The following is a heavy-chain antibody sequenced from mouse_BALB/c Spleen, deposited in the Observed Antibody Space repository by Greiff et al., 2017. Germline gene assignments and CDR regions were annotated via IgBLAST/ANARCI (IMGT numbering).Heavy chain of an antibody. CDR3: ARQGAYYGIDY. Sequence: EVHLVESGGDLVKPGGSLKLSCAASGFTFSSYGMSWVRQTPDKRLEWVATISSGGSYTYYPDSVKGRFTISRDNAKNTLYLQMSSLKSEDTAMYYCARQGAYYGIDYWGQGTTLTVSS. CDR2: ISSGGSYT. J-gene: IGHJ2*01. D-gene: IGHD2-10*01. CDR1: GFTFSSYG. V-gene: IGHV5-6*01.